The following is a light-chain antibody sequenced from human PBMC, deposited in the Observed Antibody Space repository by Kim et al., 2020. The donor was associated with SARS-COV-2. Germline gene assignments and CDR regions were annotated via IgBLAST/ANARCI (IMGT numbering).Light chain of an antibody. CDR2: QDS. CDR3: QAWDSSTA. V-gene: IGLV3-1*01. Sequence: SYELTQPPSVSVSPGQTASITCSGDKLGDKYACWYQQKPGQSPVLVIYQDSKRPSGIPERFSGSNPGNTATLTISGTQAMDEADYYCQAWDSSTAFGGGTQLTVL. J-gene: IGLJ2*01. CDR1: KLGDKY.